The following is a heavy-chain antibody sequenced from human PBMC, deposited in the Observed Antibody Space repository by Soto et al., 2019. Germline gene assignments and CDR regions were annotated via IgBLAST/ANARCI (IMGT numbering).Heavy chain of an antibody. CDR2: INHSGST. D-gene: IGHD2-2*01. CDR1: GGSFSGYY. V-gene: IGHV4-34*01. Sequence: SDTLSLTCAVYGGSFSGYYWSWIRQPPGKGLEWIGEINHSGSTNYNPSLKSRVTISVDTSKNQFSLKLSSVTAADTAVYYCARLGVPAAIYYYYGMDAWGQGTTVTVSS. J-gene: IGHJ6*02. CDR3: ARLGVPAAIYYYYGMDA.